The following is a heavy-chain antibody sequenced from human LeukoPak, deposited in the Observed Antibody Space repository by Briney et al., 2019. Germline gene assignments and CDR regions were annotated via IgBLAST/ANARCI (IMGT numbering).Heavy chain of an antibody. J-gene: IGHJ3*02. V-gene: IGHV1-69*01. D-gene: IGHD3-3*01. CDR3: ARPHGIFGVVITHDAFDI. CDR1: GGTFSSYA. CDR2: IIPIFGTA. Sequence: GSSVKVSCKASGGTFSSYAISWVRQAPGQGLEWMGGIIPIFGTANYAQKFQGRVTITADESTSTAYMELSRLRSADTAVYSCARPHGIFGVVITHDAFDIWGQGTMVTVSS.